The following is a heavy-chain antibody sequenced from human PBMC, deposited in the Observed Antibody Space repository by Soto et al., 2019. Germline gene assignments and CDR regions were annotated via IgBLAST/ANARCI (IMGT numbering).Heavy chain of an antibody. CDR3: ARGGRWVTGYSDY. J-gene: IGHJ4*02. CDR2: ISTSGSAQ. CDR1: GFSFNNYS. Sequence: SGGSLRLSCAASGFSFNNYSINWVRQAPGKGLEWVSYISTSGSAQYYADSVKGRFTISRDNAKNSLYLQMNSLRHEDTAVYYCARGGRWVTGYSDYWGQGTLVPVS. V-gene: IGHV3-48*02. D-gene: IGHD3-9*01.